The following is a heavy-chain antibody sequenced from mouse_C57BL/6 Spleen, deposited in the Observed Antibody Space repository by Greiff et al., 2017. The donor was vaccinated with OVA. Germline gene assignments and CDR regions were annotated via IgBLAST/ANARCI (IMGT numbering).Heavy chain of an antibody. D-gene: IGHD1-1*01. Sequence: QVQLQQSGAELVMPGASVKLSCKASGYTFTSYWMHWVKQRLGQGLEWIGEIDPSDSYTNYNQKFKGKSTLTVDKSSSTAYMQLSSLTSEDSAVYYCARQYYGSLYYFDYWGQGTTLTVSS. V-gene: IGHV1-69*01. CDR3: ARQYYGSLYYFDY. CDR1: GYTFTSYW. CDR2: IDPSDSYT. J-gene: IGHJ2*01.